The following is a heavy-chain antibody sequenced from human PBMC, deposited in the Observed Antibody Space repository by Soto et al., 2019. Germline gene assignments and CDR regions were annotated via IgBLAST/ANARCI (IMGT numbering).Heavy chain of an antibody. V-gene: IGHV3-64*02. CDR1: GFTFSSYA. J-gene: IGHJ6*02. CDR2: ISSNGGNT. Sequence: GSLRLSCAASGFTFSSYAMHWVRQAPGKGLEYVSVISSNGGNTYYAGSVKGRFTISRDNSKNTLYLQMNSLRTEDTAVYYCAKELAKRGAYYGMDVWGQGTTVTVSS. D-gene: IGHD3-10*01. CDR3: AKELAKRGAYYGMDV.